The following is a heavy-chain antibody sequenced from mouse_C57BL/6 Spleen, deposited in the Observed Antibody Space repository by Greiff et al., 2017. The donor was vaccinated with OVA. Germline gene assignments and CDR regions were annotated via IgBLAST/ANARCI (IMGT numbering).Heavy chain of an antibody. Sequence: QVQLKESGAELVRPGASVKLSCKASGYTFTDYYINWVKQRPGQGLEWIARIYPGSGNTYYNEKFKGKATLTAEKSSSTAYMQLSSLTSEDSAVYFCARRGGNYVYYAMDYWGQGTSVTVSS. CDR2: IYPGSGNT. D-gene: IGHD2-1*01. J-gene: IGHJ4*01. CDR3: ARRGGNYVYYAMDY. CDR1: GYTFTDYY. V-gene: IGHV1-76*01.